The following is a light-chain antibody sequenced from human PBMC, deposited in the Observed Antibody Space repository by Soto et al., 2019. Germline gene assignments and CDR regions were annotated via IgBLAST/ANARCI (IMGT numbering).Light chain of an antibody. CDR3: QQSYSTPPT. Sequence: DIQMTQSPSSLSASIGDRVTITCQASQSISTYLNWYQHKPGKAPKLLIYAASSLQSGVPSRFSGSGSGTDFTLTISSLQPEDFATYYCQQSYSTPPTFGQGTKVEIK. CDR2: AAS. CDR1: QSISTY. J-gene: IGKJ1*01. V-gene: IGKV1-39*01.